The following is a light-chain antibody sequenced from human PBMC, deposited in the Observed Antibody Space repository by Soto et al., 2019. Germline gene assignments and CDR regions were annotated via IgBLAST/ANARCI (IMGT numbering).Light chain of an antibody. CDR3: QQSYSTPRT. J-gene: IGKJ1*01. V-gene: IGKV1-39*01. Sequence: DSQMTQSPSSLSSSVGDRVTITCQASQSISSYLNWYQQKPGKAPKLLIYAASSLQSGVPSRFSGSGSGTDFTLTTSSLQPEDFATYYCQQSYSTPRTFRQGTKVDIX. CDR2: AAS. CDR1: QSISSY.